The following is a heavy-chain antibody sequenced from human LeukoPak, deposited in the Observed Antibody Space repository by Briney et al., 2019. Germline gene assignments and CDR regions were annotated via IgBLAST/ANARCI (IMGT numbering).Heavy chain of an antibody. CDR1: GLTFSSYA. D-gene: IGHD2-15*01. J-gene: IGHJ4*02. CDR3: AKSPRAWRVVHAAIDY. V-gene: IGHV3-23*01. Sequence: GGSLRLSCAASGLTFSSYAMSWVRQAPGKGLEWVPAISGSGGSTYYADSVKGRFTISRDNSKNTLYLQMNSLRAEDTAVYYCAKSPRAWRVVHAAIDYWGQGTLVTVSS. CDR2: ISGSGGST.